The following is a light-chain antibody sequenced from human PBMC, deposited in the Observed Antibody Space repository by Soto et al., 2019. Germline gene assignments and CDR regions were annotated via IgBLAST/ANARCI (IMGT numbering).Light chain of an antibody. J-gene: IGKJ1*01. V-gene: IGKV3-20*01. Sequence: IMLKQSPGTLSLSPGERATLSCRASQSVSSTYLASYQQKPGKAPRLLIYGESSRATGIPDRFSGSGSGTDFTLTISRLEPEDFAVYYCQQYVRSQWTFGQGTKVDNK. CDR2: GES. CDR3: QQYVRSQWT. CDR1: QSVSSTY.